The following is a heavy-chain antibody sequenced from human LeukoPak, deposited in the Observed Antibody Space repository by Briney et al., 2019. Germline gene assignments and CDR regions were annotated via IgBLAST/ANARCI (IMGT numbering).Heavy chain of an antibody. CDR2: ISWNSGSI. CDR1: GFTFDDYA. V-gene: IGHV3-9*01. D-gene: IGHD6-13*01. CDR3: AKDLAAGTDYYYGMDV. Sequence: PSRSLRLSCAASGFTFDDYAMHWVRQAPGKGLEWVSGISWNSGSIGYADSVKGRFTISRDNAKNSLYLQMNSLRAEDTALYYCAKDLAAGTDYYYGMDVWGQGTTVTVSS. J-gene: IGHJ6*02.